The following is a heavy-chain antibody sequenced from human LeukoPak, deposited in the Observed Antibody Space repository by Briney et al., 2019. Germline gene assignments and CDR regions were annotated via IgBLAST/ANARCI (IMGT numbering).Heavy chain of an antibody. CDR3: AILEMATPEEY. V-gene: IGHV3-48*01. CDR1: RFTFNSYS. J-gene: IGHJ4*02. D-gene: IGHD5-24*01. Sequence: GGSLRLSCAASRFTFNSYSMNWVRQAPGKGLEWVSYISSSRSTIYYGDSVKGRFTISRHNAKNSLYMHMNSLRAEYTAVYYCAILEMATPEEYWGQGTLVTVSS. CDR2: ISSSRSTI.